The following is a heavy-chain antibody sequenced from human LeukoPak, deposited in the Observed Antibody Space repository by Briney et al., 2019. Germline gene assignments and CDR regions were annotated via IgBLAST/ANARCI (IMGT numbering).Heavy chain of an antibody. D-gene: IGHD6-13*01. CDR1: GFTLSSYG. CDR2: IWYDGSNK. J-gene: IGHJ5*02. V-gene: IGHV3-30*02. Sequence: GGSLRLSCAASGFTLSSYGMHWVRQAPGKGLEWVAVIWYDGSNKYYADSVEGRFTISRDNSKNTLYLQMNSLRAEDTAVYYCAKAAVSSWANWFDPWGQGTLVTVSS. CDR3: AKAAVSSWANWFDP.